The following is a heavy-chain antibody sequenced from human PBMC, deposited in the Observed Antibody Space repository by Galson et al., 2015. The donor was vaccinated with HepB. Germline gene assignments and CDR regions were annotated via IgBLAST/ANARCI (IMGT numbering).Heavy chain of an antibody. V-gene: IGHV3-7*01. Sequence: SLRLSCAASGFNFNNYWMSWFRQAPGKGLEWVANITPDGSEKYYVDSVEGRFTISRDNAKKSLYLQMNSLRAEDTAIYYCARAGDSSGYFHLRWFGPWGQGTLVTVSS. D-gene: IGHD3-22*01. CDR3: ARAGDSSGYFHLRWFGP. CDR2: ITPDGSEK. CDR1: GFNFNNYW. J-gene: IGHJ5*02.